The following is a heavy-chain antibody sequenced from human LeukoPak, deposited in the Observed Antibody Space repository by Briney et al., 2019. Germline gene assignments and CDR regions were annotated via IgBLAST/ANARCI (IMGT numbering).Heavy chain of an antibody. CDR2: IRQDGSEK. D-gene: IGHD6-6*01. J-gene: IGHJ5*02. CDR3: ARDRIAARPYWFDP. Sequence: GGSLRLSCAASGFTFSSYWMSWVRQAPGKGLEWVANIRQDGSEKYYVDSVKGRFTISRDNAKNSLYLQMNSLRAEDTAVYYCARDRIAARPYWFDPWGQGTLVTVSS. CDR1: GFTFSSYW. V-gene: IGHV3-7*01.